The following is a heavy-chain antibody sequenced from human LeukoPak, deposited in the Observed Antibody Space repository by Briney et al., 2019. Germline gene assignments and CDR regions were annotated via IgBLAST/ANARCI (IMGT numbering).Heavy chain of an antibody. Sequence: SETLSLTCTVSGGSISSSRNYWGWIRQPPGKRLEWIGSIHYSGSTYYSPSRKSRVTISVDMSKNQFSLKLTSVTAADTAVYYCASQGSNWYFEYFQHWGQRTLVTVSS. J-gene: IGHJ1*01. D-gene: IGHD6-13*01. CDR1: GGSISSSRNY. CDR2: IHYSGST. V-gene: IGHV4-39*01. CDR3: ASQGSNWYFEYFQH.